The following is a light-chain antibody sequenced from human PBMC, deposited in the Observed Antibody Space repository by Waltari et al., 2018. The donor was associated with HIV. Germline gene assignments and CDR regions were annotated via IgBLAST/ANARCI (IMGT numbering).Light chain of an antibody. J-gene: IGLJ1*01. CDR3: CSYAGSSLYV. CDR1: SSDVGRYNL. Sequence: QSALTQPASVSGSPGQSITISCTGTSSDVGRYNLFSWYQQHPGKAPKLMIYEGSKRPSGVSNRFSGSKSGNTASLTISGLQAEDEADYYCCSYAGSSLYVFGTGTKVTVL. CDR2: EGS. V-gene: IGLV2-23*01.